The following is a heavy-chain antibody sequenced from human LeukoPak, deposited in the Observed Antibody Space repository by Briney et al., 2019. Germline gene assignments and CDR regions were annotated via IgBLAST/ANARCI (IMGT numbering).Heavy chain of an antibody. CDR2: VYHSGST. D-gene: IGHD4-17*01. CDR3: ARLHDDYGDYGGDY. J-gene: IGHJ4*02. V-gene: IGHV4-4*02. CDR1: GGSISSSDW. Sequence: SETLSLTCAVSGGSISSSDWWSWVRQPPGKGLESIGEVYHSGSTKHNPSLMSRVTMSVDKSKNQFSLRLSSVTAADTAVYYCARLHDDYGDYGGDYWGQGTLVTVSS.